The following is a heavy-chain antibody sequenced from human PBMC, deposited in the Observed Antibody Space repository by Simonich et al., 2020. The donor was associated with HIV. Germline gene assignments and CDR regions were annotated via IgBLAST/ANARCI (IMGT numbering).Heavy chain of an antibody. CDR3: ARGPSTGDFDY. CDR2: INPNTGAT. D-gene: IGHD7-27*01. J-gene: IGHJ4*02. CDR1: GYTFTGYY. V-gene: IGHV1-2*02. Sequence: QVQLVQSGAERKKPGASVKVSCKASGYTFTGYYIHWMRQAPGQGLELIGWINPNTGATNYAQKFQDRVTMTRDTSISTTYMDLSRLRSDDTAVYYCARGPSTGDFDYWGQGTLVTISS.